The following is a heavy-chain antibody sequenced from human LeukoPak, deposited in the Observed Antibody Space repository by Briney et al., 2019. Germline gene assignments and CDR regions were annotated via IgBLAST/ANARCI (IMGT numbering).Heavy chain of an antibody. CDR1: GFTFSTYA. J-gene: IGHJ4*02. CDR3: ARHQSYGPASYSRLPDY. Sequence: PGGSLRLSCAASGFTFSTYAVSWVRQPPGKGLEWIGSIYYSGSTYYNPSLKSRVTISVDTSNNHFSLKLSSVTAADTAVYYCARHQSYGPASYSRLPDYWGQGTLVTVSS. CDR2: IYYSGST. V-gene: IGHV4-39*01. D-gene: IGHD3-10*01.